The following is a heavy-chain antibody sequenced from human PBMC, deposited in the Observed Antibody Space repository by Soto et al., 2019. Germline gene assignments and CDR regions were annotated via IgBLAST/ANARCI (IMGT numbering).Heavy chain of an antibody. D-gene: IGHD3-10*01. CDR2: ISGSGGST. Sequence: GGSLRLSCAASGFTFSSYAMSWVRQAPGKGLEWVSVISGSGGSTYYADSVKGRFTISRDNSKNTLYLQMNSLRAEDTAVYYCANGEETGYYYGMVVWGEGTRVTVSS. V-gene: IGHV3-23*01. CDR3: ANGEETGYYYGMVV. CDR1: GFTFSSYA. J-gene: IGHJ6*04.